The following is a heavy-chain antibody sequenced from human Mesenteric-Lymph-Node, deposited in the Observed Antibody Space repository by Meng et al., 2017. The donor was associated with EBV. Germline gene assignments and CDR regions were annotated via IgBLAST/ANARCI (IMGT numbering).Heavy chain of an antibody. V-gene: IGHV4-61*01. CDR1: GDSGSSGSKY. Sequence: QGRRQGSGPGLVKPSETLSLTCPVSGDSGSSGSKYWSWIRQSPGKGLEWIGYMYYSGITKYNPSLKSRVTISVDTSKNQFSLKLSSVTAADTALYYCARDLGYSGYYPAYWGQGTLVTVSS. D-gene: IGHD5-12*01. CDR3: ARDLGYSGYYPAY. CDR2: MYYSGIT. J-gene: IGHJ4*02.